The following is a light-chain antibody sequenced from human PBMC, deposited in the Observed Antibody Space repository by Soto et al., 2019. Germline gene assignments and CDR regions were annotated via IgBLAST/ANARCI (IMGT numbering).Light chain of an antibody. V-gene: IGKV3-15*01. CDR3: QQYNNWPFT. CDR2: GAS. CDR1: QSVSSN. J-gene: IGKJ3*01. Sequence: EIVMTQSPATRSVSPGERATLSGRASQSVSSNLAWYQQKPGQAPRLLIYGASTRATGIPARFSGSGSGTEFTLTISSLQSEDFAVYYCQQYNNWPFTFGPGTKVDIK.